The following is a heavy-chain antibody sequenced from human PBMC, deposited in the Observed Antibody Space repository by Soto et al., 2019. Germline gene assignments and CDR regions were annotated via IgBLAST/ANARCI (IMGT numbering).Heavy chain of an antibody. V-gene: IGHV1-18*01. CDR1: GYTFTSHG. D-gene: IGHD2-2*01. Sequence: QVQLVQSGAEVKKPGASVKVSCKASGYTFTSHGISWVRQAPGQGLEWMGWISAYNGHTNYAQKLQGRVTMTTDTSTSTAYMELRSLRSDDTAVYYCARDYHRTTCFKVFYWGQGTLVTVSS. CDR3: ARDYHRTTCFKVFY. J-gene: IGHJ4*02. CDR2: ISAYNGHT.